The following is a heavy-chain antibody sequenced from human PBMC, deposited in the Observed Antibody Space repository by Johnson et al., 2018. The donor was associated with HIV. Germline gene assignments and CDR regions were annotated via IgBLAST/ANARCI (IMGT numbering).Heavy chain of an antibody. D-gene: IGHD3-10*01. CDR1: GFTFSSYG. V-gene: IGHV3-30-3*01. Sequence: VQVLESGGGVVQPGRSLRLSCAAYGFTFSSYGMHWVRQAPGKGLNWVAVISYDGSNKDYADSVKGRFTISRDNSKNTMYRQKKSQRAEDTAVYYCAREAITMARGRAFDIWGQGTMVTVSS. CDR2: ISYDGSNK. J-gene: IGHJ3*02. CDR3: AREAITMARGRAFDI.